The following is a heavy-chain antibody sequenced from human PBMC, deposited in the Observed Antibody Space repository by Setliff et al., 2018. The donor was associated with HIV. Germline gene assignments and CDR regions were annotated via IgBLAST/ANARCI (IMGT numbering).Heavy chain of an antibody. CDR3: ARLNYNFWSGYFWEEVKIDP. CDR2: GPHTGSI. Sequence: SETLSLTCAVYGESLSGYYWSWIRQPPGKGLEWIGSGPHTGSIDKNPKLASRVSISVDTSRNQLSLKLSDVTAADSAVYFCARLNYNFWSGYFWEEVKIDPWGQGNLVTVSS. V-gene: IGHV4-34*01. J-gene: IGHJ5*02. D-gene: IGHD3-3*01. CDR1: GESLSGYY.